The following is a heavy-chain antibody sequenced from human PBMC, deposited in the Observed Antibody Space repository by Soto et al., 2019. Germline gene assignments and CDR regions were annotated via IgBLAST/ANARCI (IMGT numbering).Heavy chain of an antibody. CDR2: IYYSGST. CDR3: ARDPHGGRGDYAFDP. Sequence: SETLSLTCTVSGGSISSSSYYWGWIRQPPGKGLEWIGSIYYSGSTYYNPSLKSRVTISVDTSKNQFSLKLSSVTAADTAVYYCARDPHGGRGDYAFDPWGQGTLVTVSS. V-gene: IGHV4-39*02. CDR1: GGSISSSSYY. D-gene: IGHD4-17*01. J-gene: IGHJ5*02.